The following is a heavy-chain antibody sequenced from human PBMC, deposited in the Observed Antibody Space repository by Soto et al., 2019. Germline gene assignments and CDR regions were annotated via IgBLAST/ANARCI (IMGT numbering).Heavy chain of an antibody. CDR2: INHSGST. J-gene: IGHJ6*02. D-gene: IGHD3-3*01. V-gene: IGHV4-34*01. Sequence: SETLSLTCAVSGGSFSGDYWSWIRHPPGKGLEWIGVINHSGSTNYNPSLKSRVTISVGTSKNHFSLKLISVTAAYTAVYYCARYSITTYSVVNAPCMDDWGQGTTVTVSS. CDR3: ARYSITTYSVVNAPCMDD. CDR1: GGSFSGDY.